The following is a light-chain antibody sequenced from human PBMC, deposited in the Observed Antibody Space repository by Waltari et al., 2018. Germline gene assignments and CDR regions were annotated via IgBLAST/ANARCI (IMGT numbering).Light chain of an antibody. Sequence: QSVLTQPPSVSAAPGQRVTISCSGGSSNIGNNYVSWYRQFPGTAPKLLIYSNTARPSGFPGGFSGSKSGTSATLDITGLQAGDEADYYCGTWDSSLSGAVFGGGTHLTVL. CDR2: SNT. CDR1: SSNIGNNY. J-gene: IGLJ7*01. CDR3: GTWDSSLSGAV. V-gene: IGLV1-51*02.